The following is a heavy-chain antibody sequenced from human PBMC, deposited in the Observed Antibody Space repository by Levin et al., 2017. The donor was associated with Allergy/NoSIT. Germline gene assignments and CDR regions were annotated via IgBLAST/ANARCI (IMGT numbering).Heavy chain of an antibody. D-gene: IGHD3-16*01. J-gene: IGHJ4*02. CDR1: GFTFSNAW. Sequence: GGSLRLSCAASGFTFSNAWMSWVRQAPGKGLEWVGRIKSKTDGGTTDYAAPVKGRFTISRDDSKNTLYLQMNSLKTEDTAVYYCTTGKFTGSGYFDYWGQGTLVTVSS. CDR2: IKSKTDGGTT. CDR3: TTGKFTGSGYFDY. V-gene: IGHV3-15*01.